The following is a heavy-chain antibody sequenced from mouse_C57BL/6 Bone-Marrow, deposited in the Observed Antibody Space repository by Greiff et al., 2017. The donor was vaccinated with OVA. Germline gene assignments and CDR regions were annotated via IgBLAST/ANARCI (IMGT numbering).Heavy chain of an antibody. V-gene: IGHV5-4*01. Sequence: VQLKESGGGLVKPGGSLKLSCAASGFTFSSYAMSWVRQTPEKRLEWVATISDGGSYTYYPDNVKGRFTISRDNAKNNLYLQMSHLKSEDTAMYYCARLYYGNYGYFDVWGTGTTVTVSS. CDR3: ARLYYGNYGYFDV. CDR1: GFTFSSYA. CDR2: ISDGGSYT. D-gene: IGHD2-1*01. J-gene: IGHJ1*03.